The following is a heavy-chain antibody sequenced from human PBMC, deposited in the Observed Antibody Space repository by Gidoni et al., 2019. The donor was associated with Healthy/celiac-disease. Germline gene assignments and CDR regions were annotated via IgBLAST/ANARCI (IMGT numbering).Heavy chain of an antibody. V-gene: IGHV3-33*01. CDR3: ARVGGYLDGEYYFDY. D-gene: IGHD5-12*01. J-gene: IGHJ4*02. Sequence: QVQLVESGGGVVQPGRSLRLSCAASGFTFSRYGMHWVRQAPGKGLECVAVIWYDGSNKYYADSVKGRFTISRDNSKNTLYLQMNSLRAEDTAVYYCARVGGYLDGEYYFDYWGQGTLVTVSS. CDR2: IWYDGSNK. CDR1: GFTFSRYG.